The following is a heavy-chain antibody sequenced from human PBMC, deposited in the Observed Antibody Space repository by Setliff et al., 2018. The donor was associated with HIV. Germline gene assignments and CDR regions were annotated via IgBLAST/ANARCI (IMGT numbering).Heavy chain of an antibody. D-gene: IGHD1-26*01. CDR2: IYPGDSDA. J-gene: IGHJ6*03. V-gene: IGHV5-51*01. Sequence: PGESLKISCKGSGYSFTNYWIGWVRQVPGKGLEWMGVIYPGDSDAKYNPSFQDQVTISIDKSIDTAYLQWGSLMASNTAIYYCARHRGVSGTYRRYYYYMDVWGKGTTVTVSS. CDR3: ARHRGVSGTYRRYYYYMDV. CDR1: GYSFTNYW.